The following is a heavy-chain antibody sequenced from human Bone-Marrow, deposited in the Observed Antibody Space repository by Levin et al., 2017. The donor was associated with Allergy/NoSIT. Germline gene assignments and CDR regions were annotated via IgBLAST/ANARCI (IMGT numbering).Heavy chain of an antibody. CDR2: IKSKPDGGTT. D-gene: IGHD3-16*01. J-gene: IGHJ4*02. V-gene: IGHV3-15*01. CDR3: ATGGLGLDY. Sequence: KPGGSLRLSCAGSGFTFSNAWMNWVRQAPGKGLEWVGRIKSKPDGGTTDYPAPVKGRFTISRDDSEHTVFLQMNSLKIEDTAVYYCATGGLGLDYWGQGTLVTVSS. CDR1: GFTFSNAW.